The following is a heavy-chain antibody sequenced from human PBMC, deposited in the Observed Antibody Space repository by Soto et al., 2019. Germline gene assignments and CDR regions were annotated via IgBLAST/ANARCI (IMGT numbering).Heavy chain of an antibody. CDR3: AGQSGATHCVDF. V-gene: IGHV3-30*03. Sequence: QVQLVESGGGVVQPGTSLRLSCAASGFTFSSHGMHWVRQAPGKGLDWVAAISYAGSNGYYVDSVKGRFTTSRDSSKNTLFLQMDSLRAEDTAVYYCAGQSGATHCVDFGGQGTLVIVSS. D-gene: IGHD2-21*02. CDR2: ISYAGSNG. CDR1: GFTFSSHG. J-gene: IGHJ4*02.